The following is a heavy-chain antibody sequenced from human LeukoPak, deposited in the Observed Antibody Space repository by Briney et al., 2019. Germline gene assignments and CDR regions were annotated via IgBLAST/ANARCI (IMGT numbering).Heavy chain of an antibody. V-gene: IGHV4-34*01. J-gene: IGHJ5*02. CDR1: GGSFSGYY. CDR3: ANYCTNGVCPP. CDR2: INHSGST. D-gene: IGHD2-8*01. Sequence: SETLSLTCAVYGGSFSGYYWSWIRQPPGKGLEWIGEINHSGSTNYNPSLKSRVTISVDTSKNQFSLRLSSVTAADTAAYYCANYCTNGVCPPWGQGTLVTVSS.